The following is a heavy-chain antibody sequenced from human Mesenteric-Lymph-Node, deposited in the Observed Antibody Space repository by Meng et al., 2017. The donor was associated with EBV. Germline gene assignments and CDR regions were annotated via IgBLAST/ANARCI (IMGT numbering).Heavy chain of an antibody. CDR1: GGNFSSYA. CDR3: ARGSDYYGSGSYYNWFDP. V-gene: IGHV1-69*01. CDR2: IIPIFGTA. Sequence: QGQVVQSGAEVKKPGSSVKVACKASGGNFSSYAISWVLQAPGQGLEWMGGIIPIFGTANYAQKFQGRVTITADESTSTAYMELSSLRSEDTAVYYCARGSDYYGSGSYYNWFDPWGQGTLVTVSS. J-gene: IGHJ5*02. D-gene: IGHD3-10*01.